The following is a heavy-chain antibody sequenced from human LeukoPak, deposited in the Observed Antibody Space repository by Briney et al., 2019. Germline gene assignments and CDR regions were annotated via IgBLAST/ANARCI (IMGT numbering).Heavy chain of an antibody. J-gene: IGHJ6*03. V-gene: IGHV4-34*01. Sequence: SETLSLTCAVYGGSFSGYYWSWIRQPPGKGLEWIGEINHSGSTNYNPPLKSRVTISVDTSKNQFSLKLSSVTAADTAVYYCASGVGSYYMDVWGKGNTVTVSS. CDR3: ASGVGSYYMDV. CDR1: GGSFSGYY. D-gene: IGHD3-10*01. CDR2: INHSGST.